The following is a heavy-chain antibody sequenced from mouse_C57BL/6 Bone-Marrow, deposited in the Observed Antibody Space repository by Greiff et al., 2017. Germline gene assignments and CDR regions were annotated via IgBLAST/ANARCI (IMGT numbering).Heavy chain of an antibody. V-gene: IGHV1-19*01. CDR1: GYTITDYY. CDR2: INPYNGGN. CDR3: ARAYSFAY. J-gene: IGHJ3*01. D-gene: IGHD2-10*01. Sequence: EVQLQESGPVLVKPGASVKMSCKASGYTITDYYMNWVKQSPGKSLEWLGVINPYNGGNSYNQKFKGKATLNVDKSSSTAYKELNSLTSEYSAVYYCARAYSFAYWGQGTLVTVSA.